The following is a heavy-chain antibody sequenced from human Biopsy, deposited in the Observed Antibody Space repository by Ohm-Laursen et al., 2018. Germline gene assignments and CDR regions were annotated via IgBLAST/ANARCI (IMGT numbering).Heavy chain of an antibody. CDR1: GYTFSNYG. CDR3: ARSSLGDSAITPLDYYYGLDV. Sequence: ASVKVSCKTSGYTFSNYGINWVRQAPGQGLEWMGWISAYNGNTYSAQKVQGRVSMTTDTSTTTAYMELRSLRSDDTAVYYCARSSLGDSAITPLDYYYGLDVWGPGTTVAVSS. D-gene: IGHD2-21*01. CDR2: ISAYNGNT. J-gene: IGHJ6*02. V-gene: IGHV1-18*01.